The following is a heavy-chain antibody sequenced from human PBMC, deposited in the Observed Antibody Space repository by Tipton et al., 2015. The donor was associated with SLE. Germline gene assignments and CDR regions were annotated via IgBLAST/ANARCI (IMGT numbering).Heavy chain of an antibody. CDR1: GGSISTYS. CDR3: ARDRIFGY. V-gene: IGHV4-59*12. Sequence: LRLSCTVSGGSISTYSWSWIRQPPGKGLEWIGYIYYSGSTNYNRSLKSRVTMSVDTSKNQFSLKLSSVTAADTAVYYCARDRIFGYWGQGTLVTVSS. J-gene: IGHJ4*02. D-gene: IGHD1-14*01. CDR2: IYYSGST.